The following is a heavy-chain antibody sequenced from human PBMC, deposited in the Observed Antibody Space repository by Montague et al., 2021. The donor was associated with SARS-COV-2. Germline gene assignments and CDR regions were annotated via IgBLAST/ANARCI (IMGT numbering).Heavy chain of an antibody. CDR2: LNNSGST. Sequence: SETLSLTCAVYGGSISDYYWSWIRQPPGKGLEWIGELNNSGSTNYNPSLKSRVTTSVDASKNQFSLKLTSVTAADTAVYYCARGPRITMIVVVITDIWFDPGGQGTLVTVSS. V-gene: IGHV4-34*01. D-gene: IGHD3-22*01. J-gene: IGHJ5*02. CDR3: ARGPRITMIVVVITDIWFDP. CDR1: GGSISDYY.